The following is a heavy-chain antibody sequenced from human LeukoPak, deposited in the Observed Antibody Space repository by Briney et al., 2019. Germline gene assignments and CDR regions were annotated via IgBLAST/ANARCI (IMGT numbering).Heavy chain of an antibody. CDR2: VMAIFGGV. CDR1: RGTFDSYG. CDR3: ARGELGDRSGFSFFDY. V-gene: IGHV1-69*05. Sequence: SVKVSCKAPRGTFDSYGISWVRQAPGQGLEWMGGVMAIFGGVKYGQKFQGRATITTDASTSTAYMELGSLTSEDTGIYYCARGELGDRSGFSFFDYWGQGTLVTVSS. D-gene: IGHD3-22*01. J-gene: IGHJ4*02.